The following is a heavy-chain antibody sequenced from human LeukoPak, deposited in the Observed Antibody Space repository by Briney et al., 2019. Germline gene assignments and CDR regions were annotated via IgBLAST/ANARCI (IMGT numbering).Heavy chain of an antibody. V-gene: IGHV1-69*05. CDR2: IIPIFATV. Sequence: VASVKVSFTASGGTFTIYSISWVRQAPGQGLEWMGGIIPIFATVNYAQKFQGRVTITTDESTSTAYMELSSLRSEDTAVYDSARAPGGGYLYYFDYWGQGTLVTVSS. J-gene: IGHJ4*02. CDR3: ARAPGGGYLYYFDY. CDR1: GGTFTIYS. D-gene: IGHD2-8*02.